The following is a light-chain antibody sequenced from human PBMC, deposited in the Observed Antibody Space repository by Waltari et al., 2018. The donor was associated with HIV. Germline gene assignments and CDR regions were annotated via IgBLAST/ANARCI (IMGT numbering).Light chain of an antibody. J-gene: IGKJ1*01. CDR1: QSIRGY. CDR2: DTS. Sequence: EIVLMQSPAILSGSPGERVTLSCRASQSIRGYLAWYQQKPGQSPRLLVYDTSTRATGVPATFSGSGSGTDFTLTISSLQVDDFVVYYCQHYHNWPGTFGQGAKVEV. CDR3: QHYHNWPGT. V-gene: IGKV3-15*01.